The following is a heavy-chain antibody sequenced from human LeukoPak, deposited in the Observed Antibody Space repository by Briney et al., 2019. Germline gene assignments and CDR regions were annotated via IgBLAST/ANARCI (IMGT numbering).Heavy chain of an antibody. Sequence: PGGSLRLSCAASGFTFSNFAVSWVRQAPGKGLEWVSTISDDGETTYYADSVRGRFTISRDNSRNTLYLQMNSLRVDDTAVYYCAGEVVASFFDFWGRGALLTVTS. D-gene: IGHD2-15*01. J-gene: IGHJ4*02. CDR2: ISDDGETT. CDR3: AGEVVASFFDF. CDR1: GFTFSNFA. V-gene: IGHV3-23*01.